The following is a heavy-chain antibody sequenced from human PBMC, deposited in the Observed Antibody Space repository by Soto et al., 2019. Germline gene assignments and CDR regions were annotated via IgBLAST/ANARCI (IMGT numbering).Heavy chain of an antibody. CDR2: ISSSGSTI. Sequence: PGGSLRLSCAASGFTFSSYEMNWVRQAPGKGLEWVSYISSSGSTIYYADSVKGRFTISRDNAKNSPYLQMNSLRAEDTAVYYCERDRYYYDRSGYYRFPFDYWGQGTLVTVSS. V-gene: IGHV3-48*03. CDR1: GFTFSSYE. D-gene: IGHD3-22*01. J-gene: IGHJ4*02. CDR3: ERDRYYYDRSGYYRFPFDY.